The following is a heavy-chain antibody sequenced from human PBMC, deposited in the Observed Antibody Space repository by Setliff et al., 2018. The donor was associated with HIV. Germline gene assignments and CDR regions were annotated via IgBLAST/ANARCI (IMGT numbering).Heavy chain of an antibody. V-gene: IGHV4-34*01. CDR2: INHSGST. CDR1: GGSFSGYY. J-gene: IGHJ4*02. Sequence: SETLSLTCAVYGGSFSGYYWSWVRQPPGKGLEWIGEINHSGSTNYNPSLKSRVTVSVDTSKNQFSLKVSSVTAADTAVYYCERETEAGTFDYWGQGTLVTVSS. D-gene: IGHD6-19*01. CDR3: ERETEAGTFDY.